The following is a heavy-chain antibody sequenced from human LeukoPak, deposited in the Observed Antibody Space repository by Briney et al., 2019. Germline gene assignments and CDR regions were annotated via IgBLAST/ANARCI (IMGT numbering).Heavy chain of an antibody. J-gene: IGHJ6*03. CDR2: ISSASSTI. CDR1: SGYS. Sequence: PRRSLRLSCTASSGYSMNWVRQAPGKGLEWVAYISSASSTIYYADSVEGRFTISRDNAQNSLNLQMNSLRAEDTAVYYCAREGVGYGYFGYMDVWGKGTTVTVSS. CDR3: AREGVGYGYFGYMDV. D-gene: IGHD5-18*01. V-gene: IGHV3-48*04.